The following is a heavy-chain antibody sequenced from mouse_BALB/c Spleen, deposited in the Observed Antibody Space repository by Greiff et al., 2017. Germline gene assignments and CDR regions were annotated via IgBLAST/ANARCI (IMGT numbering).Heavy chain of an antibody. D-gene: IGHD1-1*01. CDR2: IRLKSNNYAT. V-gene: IGHV6-6*02. Sequence: EVQGVESGGGLVQPGGSMKLSCVASGFTFSNYWMNWVRQSPEKGLEWVAEIRLKSNNYATHYAESVKGRFTISRDDSKSSVYLQMNNLRAEDTGIYYCTRNNYYYGSSFYAMDYWGQGTSVTVSS. J-gene: IGHJ4*01. CDR1: GFTFSNYW. CDR3: TRNNYYYGSSFYAMDY.